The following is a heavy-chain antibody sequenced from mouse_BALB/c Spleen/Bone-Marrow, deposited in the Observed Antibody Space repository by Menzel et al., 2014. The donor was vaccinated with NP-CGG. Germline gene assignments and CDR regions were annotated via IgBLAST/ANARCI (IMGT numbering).Heavy chain of an antibody. CDR2: INPSTGYT. J-gene: IGHJ4*01. CDR1: GYTFTSYW. D-gene: IGHD2-1*01. V-gene: IGHV1-7*01. CDR3: ARGNPLYAMDY. Sequence: QVQLQQSGAELAKPGASVKMSCKASGYTFTSYWMHWVKQRPGQGLEWIGYINPSTGYTDYNQKFNDKATLTADKSSSTAYMQLSSLTSKDSAVYYCARGNPLYAMDYWGQGTSFTVSS.